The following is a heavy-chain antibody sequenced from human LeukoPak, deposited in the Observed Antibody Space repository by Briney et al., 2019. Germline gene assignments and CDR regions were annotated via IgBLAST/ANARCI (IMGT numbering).Heavy chain of an antibody. Sequence: TGGSLRLSCAASGFTLSSYAMSWVRQAPGKGLEWVSTIRSNGDTAYNADSVRGRFAISRDNSKNALFLQMNSLRVEDTAIYYCAKGQELDDGVFDSWGQGTLVTVSS. J-gene: IGHJ4*02. CDR1: GFTLSSYA. D-gene: IGHD1-1*01. CDR2: IRSNGDTA. CDR3: AKGQELDDGVFDS. V-gene: IGHV3-23*01.